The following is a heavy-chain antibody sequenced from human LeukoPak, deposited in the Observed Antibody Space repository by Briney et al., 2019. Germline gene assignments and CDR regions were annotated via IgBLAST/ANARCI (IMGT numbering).Heavy chain of an antibody. Sequence: PSETLSLTCTVSGGSISSSYWSWIRQPPGKGLEWIGYIYYSGSTNYNPSLKSRVTISVDTSKNQFSLKLSSVTAADTAVYYCARVAGDSSSWYRSSPYFDYWGQGTLVTVSS. V-gene: IGHV4-59*01. CDR1: GGSISSSY. D-gene: IGHD6-13*01. J-gene: IGHJ4*02. CDR2: IYYSGST. CDR3: ARVAGDSSSWYRSSPYFDY.